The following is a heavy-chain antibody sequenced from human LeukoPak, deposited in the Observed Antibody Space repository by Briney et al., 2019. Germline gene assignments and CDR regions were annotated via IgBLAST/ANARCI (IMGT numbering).Heavy chain of an antibody. CDR1: GFTVSSNY. Sequence: GGSLRLSCAASGFTVSSNYMSWVRQAPGKGLEWVSVIYSGGSTYYADSVKGRFTISRDNSKNTLYLQMNSLRAEDTAVYYCARDGGAAAPVRFFGWFDPWGQGTLVTVSS. J-gene: IGHJ5*02. CDR2: IYSGGST. CDR3: ARDGGAAAPVRFFGWFDP. V-gene: IGHV3-53*01. D-gene: IGHD6-13*01.